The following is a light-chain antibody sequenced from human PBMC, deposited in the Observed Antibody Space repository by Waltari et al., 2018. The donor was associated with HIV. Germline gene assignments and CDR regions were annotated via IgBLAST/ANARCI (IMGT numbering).Light chain of an antibody. V-gene: IGLV2-14*01. CDR3: TSYASSSSLL. Sequence: QSALTQPATVSGSPGQSLPISCTGGRTDVGGSNYVHWYQQLPGKAPKLIIYEVSNRPSGVSNRFSGSKSGNTASLTISGLQAEDEADYYCTSYASSSSLLFGGGTKLTVL. CDR2: EVS. CDR1: RTDVGGSNY. J-gene: IGLJ2*01.